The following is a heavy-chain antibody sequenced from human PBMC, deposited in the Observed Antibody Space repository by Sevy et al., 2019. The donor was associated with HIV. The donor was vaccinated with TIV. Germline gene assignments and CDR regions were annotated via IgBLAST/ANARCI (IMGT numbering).Heavy chain of an antibody. V-gene: IGHV3-30*02. CDR1: GFTLSSVR. Sequence: GGSLRLSCAASGFTLSSVRIHWVRLTPGTGLEWLAFIGHDGNKYFYGASVKGRITTSRDNSKNTVSLQMNSLRVEDTAIYYCAKDYCIGNDCFLGWFDPRGQGTVVTVSS. J-gene: IGHJ5*02. CDR2: IGHDGNKY. CDR3: AKDYCIGNDCFLGWFDP. D-gene: IGHD2-15*01.